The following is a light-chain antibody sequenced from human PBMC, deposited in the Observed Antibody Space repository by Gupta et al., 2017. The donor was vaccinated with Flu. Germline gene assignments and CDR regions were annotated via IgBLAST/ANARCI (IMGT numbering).Light chain of an antibody. CDR3: QVWDRSTVV. CDR1: NIGSKN. V-gene: IGLV3-9*01. CDR2: SDS. Sequence: TCGGNNIGSKNVHCCQQKPGQDPVLVIYSDSNRPSAIPARFSGSNSGNTATPTISRAQAGDEADYYCQVWDRSTVVFGGGTKLTVL. J-gene: IGLJ2*01.